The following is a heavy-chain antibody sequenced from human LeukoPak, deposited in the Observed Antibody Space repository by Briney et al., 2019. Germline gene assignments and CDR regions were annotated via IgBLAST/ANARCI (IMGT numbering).Heavy chain of an antibody. Sequence: GGSLRLSCAASGFSFTTYWMSWVRQAPGKGLEWVANINQDGTEKHYGDSVKGRFTISRDNAKNSLYLQMNSLRVEDTAVYYCARRGSGSSWYNVDYWGQGTLVTVSS. CDR1: GFSFTTYW. CDR2: INQDGTEK. J-gene: IGHJ4*02. V-gene: IGHV3-7*01. CDR3: ARRGSGSSWYNVDY. D-gene: IGHD6-13*01.